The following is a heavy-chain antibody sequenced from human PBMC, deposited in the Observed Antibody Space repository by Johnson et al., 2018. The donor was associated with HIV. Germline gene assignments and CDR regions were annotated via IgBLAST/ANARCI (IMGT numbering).Heavy chain of an antibody. CDR3: ARYCGGDCYSPHDAFDI. Sequence: VQVVESGGGLVQPGGSLRLSCAASGFTFSNAWMSWVRQAPGRGLEWVAHIKHDGSEKSHVDSVKGRFAISRDNAKNSLFLQMNSLRVEDTAVYYCARYCGGDCYSPHDAFDIWGQGTMVTVSS. D-gene: IGHD2-21*02. CDR1: GFTFSNAW. V-gene: IGHV3-7*01. CDR2: IKHDGSEK. J-gene: IGHJ3*02.